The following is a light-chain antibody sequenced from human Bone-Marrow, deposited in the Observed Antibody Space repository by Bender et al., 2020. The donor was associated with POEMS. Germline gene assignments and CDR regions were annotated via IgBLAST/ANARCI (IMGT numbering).Light chain of an antibody. CDR2: GND. CDR1: SSNIGGNA. V-gene: IGLV1-44*01. J-gene: IGLJ3*02. CDR3: SAWDGILYGWV. Sequence: QSVLTQPPSASGTPGQRVTISCSGSSSNIGGNAVNWWQQLPGTAPKLLIYGNDKRPSGVPDRLSGSKSGTSASLAISGLQSEDEADYFCSAWDGILYGWVFGGGTELTVL.